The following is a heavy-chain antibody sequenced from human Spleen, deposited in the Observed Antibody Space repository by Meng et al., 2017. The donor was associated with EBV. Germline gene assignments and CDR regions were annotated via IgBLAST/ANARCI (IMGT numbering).Heavy chain of an antibody. CDR2: VYYSGST. V-gene: IGHV4-61*01. J-gene: IGHJ5*02. D-gene: IGHD3-10*01. CDR3: ARENPARGNWFDP. CDR1: GGSVSSTSYY. Sequence: KRQGSGPGLVKPSETLSLTCTVSGGSVSSTSYYWSWIRQPPGKRLEWIGYVYYSGSTNYNPSLKSRVTISVDTSKNQFSLNLYSVTAADTAVYYCARENPARGNWFDPWGQGALVTVSS.